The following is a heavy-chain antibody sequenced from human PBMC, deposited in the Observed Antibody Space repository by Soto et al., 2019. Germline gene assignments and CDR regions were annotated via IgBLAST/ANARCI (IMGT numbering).Heavy chain of an antibody. CDR3: ARQLLYYYYYGMDV. D-gene: IGHD6-6*01. V-gene: IGHV4-34*01. CDR2: INHSGST. CDR1: GGSFSGYY. J-gene: IGHJ6*04. Sequence: SETLSLTCAVYGGSFSGYYWSWIRQPPGKGLEWIGEINHSGSTNYNPSLKSRVTISVDTFKNQFSLKLSSVTAADTAVYYCARQLLYYYYYGMDVWGKGTTVTVPS.